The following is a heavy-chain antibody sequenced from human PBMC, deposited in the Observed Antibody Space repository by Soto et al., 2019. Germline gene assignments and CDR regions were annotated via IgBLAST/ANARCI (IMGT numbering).Heavy chain of an antibody. CDR1: GGSFSGYF. Sequence: QVQLQQWGAGLLKPSETLSLTCAVYGGSFSGYFWSWIRQPPGKGLEWIGEIFHGGSTNHSPSLKSRVTISVDTSKNQFSLELSSVTAADTAVYYCARPHYDSNTFYYFFDYWGQGTLVTVSS. CDR3: ARPHYDSNTFYYFFDY. D-gene: IGHD3-22*01. CDR2: IFHGGST. V-gene: IGHV4-34*12. J-gene: IGHJ4*02.